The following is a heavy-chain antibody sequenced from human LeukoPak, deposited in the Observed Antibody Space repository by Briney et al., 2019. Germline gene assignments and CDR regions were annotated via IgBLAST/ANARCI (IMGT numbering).Heavy chain of an antibody. Sequence: ASVKVSCKASGYTFTSYGITWVRQAPGQGLEWMGWISAYNGNTEYALKLQGRVTMTTDTSTNTAYMELRSLRSDDTAVYYCATSYHYDSSGYPNYFDYWSQGTLVTVSS. J-gene: IGHJ4*02. CDR1: GYTFTSYG. CDR3: ATSYHYDSSGYPNYFDY. V-gene: IGHV1-18*01. CDR2: ISAYNGNT. D-gene: IGHD3-22*01.